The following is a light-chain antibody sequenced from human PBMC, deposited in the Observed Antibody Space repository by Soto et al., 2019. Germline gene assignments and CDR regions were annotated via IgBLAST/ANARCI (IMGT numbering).Light chain of an antibody. J-gene: IGKJ1*01. V-gene: IGKV3-11*01. Sequence: EIVLTQSPVTLSLSPGESATLSCRASQSVGTHLAWYQQKPGQAPRLLIYDAYDRAAGIPDRFSGSGSGTDFTLTISSLEPEDFAVYYCQQRSNWPRTFGQGTKVDVK. CDR1: QSVGTH. CDR2: DAY. CDR3: QQRSNWPRT.